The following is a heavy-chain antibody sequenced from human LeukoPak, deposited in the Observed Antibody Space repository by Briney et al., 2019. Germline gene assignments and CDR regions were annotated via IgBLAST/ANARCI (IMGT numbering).Heavy chain of an antibody. J-gene: IGHJ4*02. D-gene: IGHD3-22*01. CDR1: GGSFGENS. Sequence: SETLSLTCAVSGGSFGENSWAWIRQPPGKGLEWIGDIDHTGSTNSSPSLQSRVTMSVDTSKDQFSLKLTSVTAADTAMYYCARFYVDSSGFSSYYFDSWSQGTLVTVSS. CDR2: IDHTGST. CDR3: ARFYVDSSGFSSYYFDS. V-gene: IGHV4-34*01.